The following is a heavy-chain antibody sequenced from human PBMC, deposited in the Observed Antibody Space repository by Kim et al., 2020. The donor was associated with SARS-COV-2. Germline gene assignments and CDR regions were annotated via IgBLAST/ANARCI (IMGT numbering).Heavy chain of an antibody. D-gene: IGHD3-3*02. CDR3: ARLHST. CDR2: DGGEK. J-gene: IGHJ5*02. V-gene: IGHV3-7*01. Sequence: DGGEKYYVGSVEGRFTISRASDKNSLFLQMNSLRAEDTAVYYCARLHSTWGQGPLVTVSS.